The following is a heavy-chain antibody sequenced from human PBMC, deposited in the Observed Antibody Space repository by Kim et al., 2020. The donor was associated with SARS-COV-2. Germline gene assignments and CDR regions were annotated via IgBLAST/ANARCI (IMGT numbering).Heavy chain of an antibody. J-gene: IGHJ4*02. V-gene: IGHV4-30-4*01. Sequence: SETLSLTCTVSGGSISSGDYYWSWIRQPPGKGLEWIVYIYYSGSTYYNPSLKSRVTISVDTSKYQFSLKLSSVTAADTAVYYCARARATSITIFGLVIVHLLDYWGESTLVTVSS. D-gene: IGHD3-3*01. CDR2: IYYSGST. CDR1: GGSISSGDYY. CDR3: ARARATSITIFGLVIVHLLDY.